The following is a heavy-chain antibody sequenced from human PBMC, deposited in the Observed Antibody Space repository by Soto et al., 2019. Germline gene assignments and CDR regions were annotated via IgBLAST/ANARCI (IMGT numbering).Heavy chain of an antibody. V-gene: IGHV4-59*08. J-gene: IGHJ2*01. CDR3: AGPRGIWPAVWYLRL. CDR1: GGSISSHY. D-gene: IGHD6-13*01. Sequence: QVQLQESGPGLVKPSETLSLTCTVSGGSISSHYWSWIRQPPGRGLEWIGFIYYSGITDSNPSLKGRGTIPTGTAKNQPSPKLRLWAGAGTAVDYGAGPRGIWPAVWYLRLWGRGTLVTVSS. CDR2: IYYSGIT.